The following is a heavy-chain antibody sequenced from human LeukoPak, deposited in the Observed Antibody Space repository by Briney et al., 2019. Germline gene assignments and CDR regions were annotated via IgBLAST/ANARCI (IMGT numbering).Heavy chain of an antibody. CDR1: GFTFSSHW. CDR3: ARPSYSYCSGGSCYSGY. D-gene: IGHD2-15*01. CDR2: IKQDGSEK. V-gene: IGHV3-7*04. Sequence: GGSLRLSCAASGFTFSSHWMTWVRQAPGKGLEWVANIKQDGSEKYYVDSVKGRFTISRDNAKNSLYLQLNSLRAEDTAVYYCARPSYSYCSGGSCYSGYWGQGTLVTVSS. J-gene: IGHJ4*02.